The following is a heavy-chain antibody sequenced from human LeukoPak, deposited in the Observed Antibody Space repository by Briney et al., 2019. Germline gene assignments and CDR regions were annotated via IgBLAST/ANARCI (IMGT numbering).Heavy chain of an antibody. CDR2: FDPEDGET. CDR3: ASPPNYYDSSGFPY. J-gene: IGHJ4*02. Sequence: ASVKVSCKVSGYTLTELSMHWVRQAPGKGLEWMGGFDPEDGETIYAQKFQGRVTMTEDTSTDTAYMELSSLRSEDTAVYYCASPPNYYDSSGFPYWGQGTLVTVSS. D-gene: IGHD3-22*01. CDR1: GYTLTELS. V-gene: IGHV1-24*01.